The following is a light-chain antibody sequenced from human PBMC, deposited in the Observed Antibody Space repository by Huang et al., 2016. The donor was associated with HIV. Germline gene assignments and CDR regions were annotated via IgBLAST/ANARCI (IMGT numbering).Light chain of an antibody. CDR2: DTS. V-gene: IGKV3D-15*01. CDR1: QNIRNN. J-gene: IGKJ4*01. CDR3: QQYDNWPPGLT. Sequence: EIVMTQSPATLSVSPGGGATLSCRASQNIRNNLAWYPLNPGRAPRPLIYDTSTRASGVPARFSGSGSGTEFTLTISGLQSEDFAVYFCQQYDNWPPGLTFGGGTKVEI.